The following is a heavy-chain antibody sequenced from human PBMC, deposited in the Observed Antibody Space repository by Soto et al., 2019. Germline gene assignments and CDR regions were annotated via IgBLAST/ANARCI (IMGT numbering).Heavy chain of an antibody. J-gene: IGHJ4*02. CDR1: GFTFNNFW. CDR2: INSDGTTT. CDR3: VRDIR. V-gene: IGHV3-74*01. Sequence: EVQLLESGGGLVQPGGSLRLSCAASGFTFNNFWMYWVRQTPEKGLVWVSGINSDGTTTIYADSVKGRFTISRNNAKKTLYLQMNSLTVEDTAIYYCVRDIRWGQGTLVTVSS.